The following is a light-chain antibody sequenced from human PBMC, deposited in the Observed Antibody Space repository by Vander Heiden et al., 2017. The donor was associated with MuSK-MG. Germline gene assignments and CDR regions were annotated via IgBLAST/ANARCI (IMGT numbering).Light chain of an antibody. CDR1: QDIRKY. V-gene: IGKV1-33*01. CDR2: DVS. Sequence: DIQMTQSPSSMSASIGDRVTITCQASQDIRKYLNWYQQKAGKAPQLLIYDVSTLEAGVPSRFSGSGSGTDLTFTISSLQPEDIATYYCQQYNHLITFGGGTRVEIK. J-gene: IGKJ4*01. CDR3: QQYNHLIT.